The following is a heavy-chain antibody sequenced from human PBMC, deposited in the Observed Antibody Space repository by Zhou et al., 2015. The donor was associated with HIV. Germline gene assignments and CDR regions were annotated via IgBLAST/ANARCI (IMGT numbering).Heavy chain of an antibody. CDR2: IRSKTNSYAT. CDR1: GFTFSGSA. CDR3: TSLPGY. J-gene: IGHJ4*02. V-gene: IGHV3-73*01. Sequence: EVQLVESGGGLVQPGGSLRLSCAASGFTFSGSAMHWVRQASGKGLEWVGRIRSKTNSYATTYAASVKGRFIISRDDSKNTAYLQMNSLKTEDTAVYYCTSLPGYWGQGILVTVSS.